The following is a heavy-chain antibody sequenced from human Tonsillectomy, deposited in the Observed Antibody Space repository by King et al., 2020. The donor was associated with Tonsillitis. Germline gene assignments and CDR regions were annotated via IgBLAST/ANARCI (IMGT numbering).Heavy chain of an antibody. D-gene: IGHD3-22*01. CDR1: GGSISSYY. V-gene: IGHV4-59*01. CDR2: IYYSGST. J-gene: IGHJ5*02. CDR3: ARDYDSSGYEGWFDP. Sequence: VQLQESGPGLVKPSETLSLTCTVSGGSISSYYWSWSRQPPGKGLEWIGYIYYSGSTNYNPSLKSRVTISVDKSKNQFSLKLSSVTAADTAVYYCARDYDSSGYEGWFDPWGQGTLVTVSS.